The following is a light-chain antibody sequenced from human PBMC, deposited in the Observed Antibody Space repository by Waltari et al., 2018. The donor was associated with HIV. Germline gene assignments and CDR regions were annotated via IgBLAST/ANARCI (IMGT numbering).Light chain of an antibody. CDR3: AAWDDSLNGPL. J-gene: IGLJ3*02. Sequence: QSVLTQPPSASGTPGQRVTISCSGSSSNIGRNSVTWYQHLPATAPKVLMYSNNQRPAGCPERFSGSKAGTSASLAISGLQSEDEADYYCAAWDDSLNGPLFGGGTKLTVL. V-gene: IGLV1-44*01. CDR2: SNN. CDR1: SSNIGRNS.